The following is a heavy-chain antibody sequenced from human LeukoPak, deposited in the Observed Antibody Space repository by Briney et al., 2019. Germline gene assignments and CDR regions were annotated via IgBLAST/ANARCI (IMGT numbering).Heavy chain of an antibody. V-gene: IGHV3-9*03. CDR2: ISWNSGSI. Sequence: GGSLRLSCAASGFTFDDYAMHWVRQAPGKGLEWVSGISWNSGSIGYADSVKGRFTISRDNAKNSLYLQMNSLRAEDMALYYCAKAANIGYCSSTSCYSDYWGQGTLVTVSS. CDR3: AKAANIGYCSSTSCYSDY. J-gene: IGHJ4*02. D-gene: IGHD2-2*01. CDR1: GFTFDDYA.